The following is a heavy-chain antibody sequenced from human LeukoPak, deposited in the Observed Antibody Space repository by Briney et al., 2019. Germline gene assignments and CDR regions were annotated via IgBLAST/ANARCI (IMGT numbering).Heavy chain of an antibody. D-gene: IGHD5-12*01. CDR3: ARGPLVADYFQYYYMDV. Sequence: GGSLRLSCAASGLTFIDYSMNWVRQAPGKGLEWVSYTSSSSHTIYYADSVKGRFTISRDNAKNSLYLQMNSLRAEDTAVYYCARGPLVADYFQYYYMDVWGKGTTVTVSS. V-gene: IGHV3-48*01. CDR2: TSSSSHTI. CDR1: GLTFIDYS. J-gene: IGHJ6*03.